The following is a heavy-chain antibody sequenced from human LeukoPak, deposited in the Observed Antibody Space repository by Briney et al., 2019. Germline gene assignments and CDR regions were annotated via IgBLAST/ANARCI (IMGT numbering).Heavy chain of an antibody. D-gene: IGHD3-10*01. J-gene: IGHJ4*02. CDR1: GFTFSSYG. Sequence: GGSLRLSCAASGFTFSSYGMHWVRQAPGKGLEWVAVIWYDGSNKYYADSVKGRFTISRDNSKNTLYLQMNSLRAEDTAVYYCARGPPLDWFGESIVYWGQGTLVTVSS. V-gene: IGHV3-33*01. CDR2: IWYDGSNK. CDR3: ARGPPLDWFGESIVY.